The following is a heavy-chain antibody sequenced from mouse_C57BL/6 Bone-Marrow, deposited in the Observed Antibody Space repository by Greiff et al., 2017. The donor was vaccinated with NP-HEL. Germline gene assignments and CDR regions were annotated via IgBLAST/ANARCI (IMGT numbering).Heavy chain of an antibody. V-gene: IGHV8-8*01. CDR1: GFSLSTFGMG. CDR3: ARIGYYGRGEDGFAY. Sequence: QVTLKVSGPGILQPSQTLSLTCSFSGFSLSTFGMGVGWIRPPSGKGLEWLAHIWWDDDKYYNPALESRLTISKDTSTNQVFLKVANVDTADAATFYCARIGYYGRGEDGFAYWGQGTLVTVSA. D-gene: IGHD1-1*01. CDR2: IWWDDDK. J-gene: IGHJ3*01.